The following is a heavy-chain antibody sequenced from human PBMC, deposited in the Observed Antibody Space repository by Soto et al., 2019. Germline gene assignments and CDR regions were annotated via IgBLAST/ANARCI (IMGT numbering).Heavy chain of an antibody. Sequence: QVQLVQYGAEVKKPGSSLKVSCKASGGTFTNYAFSWVRQAPGQGLEWMGGIIPIFGTPDYAQKFQGRVTISADESTRTASMELSSLRSDDTAVYFCARVRSVGYCITTTCPKHFDHCAMDVWGQGTTVTVSS. CDR3: ARVRSVGYCITTTCPKHFDHCAMDV. V-gene: IGHV1-69*12. D-gene: IGHD2-2*01. J-gene: IGHJ6*02. CDR1: GGTFTNYA. CDR2: IIPIFGTP.